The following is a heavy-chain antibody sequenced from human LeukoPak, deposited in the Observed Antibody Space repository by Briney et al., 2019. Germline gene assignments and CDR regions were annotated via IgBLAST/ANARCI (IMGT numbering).Heavy chain of an antibody. CDR1: GGSISSYY. D-gene: IGHD3-9*01. Sequence: SETLSLTCTVSGGSISSYYWSWIRQPPGKGLEWIGYIYYSGSTNYNPSLQSRLTISVDTSKNQFSLKLSSVTAADTAVYYCARLGRDYDILTGYYHPPLWGQGTLVTVSS. CDR3: ARLGRDYDILTGYYHPPL. V-gene: IGHV4-59*08. J-gene: IGHJ4*02. CDR2: IYYSGST.